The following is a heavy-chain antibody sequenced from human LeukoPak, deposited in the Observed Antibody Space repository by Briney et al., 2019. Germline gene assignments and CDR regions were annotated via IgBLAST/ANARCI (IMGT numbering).Heavy chain of an antibody. J-gene: IGHJ4*02. V-gene: IGHV1-69*13. CDR2: IIPIFGTA. CDR1: GGTFSSYA. CDR3: AREVGQLYYFDY. Sequence: SVKVSCKASGGTFSSYAISWVRQAPGQGLEWMGGIIPIFGTANYAQKFQGRVTITADESTSTAYMELSSLRSEDTAVYYCAREVGQLYYFDYWGQGTLVTVSS. D-gene: IGHD1-1*01.